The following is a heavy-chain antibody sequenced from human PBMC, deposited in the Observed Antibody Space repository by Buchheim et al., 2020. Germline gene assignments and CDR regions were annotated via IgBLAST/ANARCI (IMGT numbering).Heavy chain of an antibody. D-gene: IGHD4-17*01. V-gene: IGHV4-34*01. Sequence: QVQLQQWGAGLLKPSETLSLTCAVYGGSFSGYYWSWIRQPPGKGLEWIGEINHSGSTNYNPSLKSRVTISVVTSKNQFSLKLSSVTAADTAVYYCARDYGDYEWFDPWGQGTL. CDR1: GGSFSGYY. J-gene: IGHJ5*02. CDR3: ARDYGDYEWFDP. CDR2: INHSGST.